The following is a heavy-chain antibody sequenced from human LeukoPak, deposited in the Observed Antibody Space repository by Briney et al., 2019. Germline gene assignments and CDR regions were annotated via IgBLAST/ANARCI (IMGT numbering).Heavy chain of an antibody. CDR2: IYYSGST. Sequence: PSETLSLTCTVSGYSISSGYYWGWIRQSPGKGLEWIGSIYYSGSTYYNPSLKSRATISVDTSNNQFSLKLSSVTAADTAMYYCARDHNFGDHVYAYWGQGTLVTVSS. CDR3: ARDHNFGDHVYAY. D-gene: IGHD2-21*02. CDR1: GYSISSGYY. J-gene: IGHJ4*02. V-gene: IGHV4-38-2*02.